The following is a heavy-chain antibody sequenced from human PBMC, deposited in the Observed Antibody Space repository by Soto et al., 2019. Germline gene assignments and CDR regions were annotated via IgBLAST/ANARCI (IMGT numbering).Heavy chain of an antibody. CDR1: GGSFSNSA. Sequence: QVQLVQSGSEVRRSGSSVKVSCKASGGSFSNSAIAWVRQAPGQGLEWLGMIIPIFTTTNYAQKFKDRLTITADGSTSTAYMELSGLKSEDTAVYFCARPSGLLGQFSALVDYWGQGTLVTVSS. V-gene: IGHV1-69*18. CDR3: ARPSGLLGQFSALVDY. J-gene: IGHJ4*02. CDR2: IIPIFTTT. D-gene: IGHD6-6*01.